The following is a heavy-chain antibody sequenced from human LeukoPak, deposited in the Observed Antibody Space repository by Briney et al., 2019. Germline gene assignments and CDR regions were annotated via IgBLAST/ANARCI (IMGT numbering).Heavy chain of an antibody. CDR3: ARVTSYYYNTSGDYYFDH. CDR1: GFTFSSYS. D-gene: IGHD3-22*01. J-gene: IGHJ4*02. Sequence: GGSLRLSCAASGFTFSSYSMNWVRQAPGKGLEWVSSISSSSSYIYYADSVKGRFTISRDNAKNSLYLQMNSLRAEDTAVYYCARVTSYYYNTSGDYYFDHWGQGTLVTVSS. CDR2: ISSSSSYI. V-gene: IGHV3-21*01.